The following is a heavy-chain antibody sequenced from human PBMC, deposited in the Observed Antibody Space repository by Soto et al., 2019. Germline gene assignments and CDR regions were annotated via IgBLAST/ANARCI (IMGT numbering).Heavy chain of an antibody. D-gene: IGHD3-3*01. CDR1: GFTFSSYA. J-gene: IGHJ4*02. CDR2: ISGSGGST. Sequence: EVQLLESGGGLVQPGGSLRLSCAASGFTFSSYAMSWVRQAPGKGLEWVSAISGSGGSTYYADSVKGRFTISRDNSKNTLYLQMNSLRAEDTAVYYCERGPERRVYYDFWSGYSHFDYWGQGTLVTVSS. CDR3: ERGPERRVYYDFWSGYSHFDY. V-gene: IGHV3-23*01.